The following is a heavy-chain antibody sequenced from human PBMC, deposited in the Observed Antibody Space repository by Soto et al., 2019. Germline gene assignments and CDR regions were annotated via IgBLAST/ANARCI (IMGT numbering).Heavy chain of an antibody. CDR1: GGSFSGYY. V-gene: IGHV4-34*01. CDR3: ARGYSGYDLYYYYMDV. Sequence: SETLSLTCAVYGGSFSGYYWSWIRQPPGKGLEWIGEINHSGSTNYNPSLKSRITISVDTSKNQFSLKLSSVTAADTAVYYCARGYSGYDLYYYYMDVWGKGTTVTVSS. J-gene: IGHJ6*03. D-gene: IGHD5-12*01. CDR2: INHSGST.